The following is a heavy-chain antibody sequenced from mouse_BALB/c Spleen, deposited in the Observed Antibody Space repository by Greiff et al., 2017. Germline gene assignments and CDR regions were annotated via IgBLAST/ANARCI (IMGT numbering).Heavy chain of an antibody. D-gene: IGHD1-1*01. Sequence: DVMLVESGGGLVQPGGSLKLSCAASGFTFSSYGMSWVRQTPDKRLELVATINSNGGSTYYPDSVKGRFTISRDNAKNTLYLQMSSLKSEDTAMYYCARRLLRSGMDYWGQGTSVTVSS. CDR3: ARRLLRSGMDY. J-gene: IGHJ4*01. CDR1: GFTFSSYG. CDR2: INSNGGST. V-gene: IGHV5-6-3*01.